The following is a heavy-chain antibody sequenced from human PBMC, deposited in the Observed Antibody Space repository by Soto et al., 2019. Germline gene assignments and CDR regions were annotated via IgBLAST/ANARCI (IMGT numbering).Heavy chain of an antibody. CDR3: ARAMDPSWFDP. D-gene: IGHD2-2*03. J-gene: IGHJ5*02. CDR1: GGSFSGYY. V-gene: IGHV4-34*01. Sequence: PSETLSLTCAVYGGSFSGYYWSWIRQPPGKGLEWIGEINHSGSTNYNPSLKSRVTISVDTSKNQFSLKLSSVTAADTAVYYCARAMDPSWFDPWGQGTLVTVSS. CDR2: INHSGST.